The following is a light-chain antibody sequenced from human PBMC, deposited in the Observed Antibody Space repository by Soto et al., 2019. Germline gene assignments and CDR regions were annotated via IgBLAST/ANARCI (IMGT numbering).Light chain of an antibody. CDR1: QNINSW. Sequence: DIQMTQSPSTLSASVGDRVTITCRASQNINSWLAWYQQKPGKAPKLLIHKASSLESGVPSGFSGSGSGTEFSLTIGSLQVDDSATYYCQQYEAYPLTFGGGTKVEIK. CDR3: QQYEAYPLT. CDR2: KAS. J-gene: IGKJ4*01. V-gene: IGKV1-5*03.